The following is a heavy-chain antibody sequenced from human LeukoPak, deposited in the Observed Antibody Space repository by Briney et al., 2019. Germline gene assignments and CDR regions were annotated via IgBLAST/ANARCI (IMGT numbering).Heavy chain of an antibody. CDR2: MYYSGST. CDR1: GDFITGSTYY. D-gene: IGHD3-22*01. Sequence: PSETLSLTCTVSGDFITGSTYYWGWIRQPPGKGLEWIGSMYYSGSTNSNPSLRSRVTMSADTSKNQFSLNLKSVTAADTAVYYCARQYYDSTGYYYFDYWGQGTLVTVSS. J-gene: IGHJ4*02. V-gene: IGHV4-39*01. CDR3: ARQYYDSTGYYYFDY.